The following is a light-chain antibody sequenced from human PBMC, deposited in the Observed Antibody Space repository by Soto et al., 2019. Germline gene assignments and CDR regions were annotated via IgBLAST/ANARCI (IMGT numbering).Light chain of an antibody. CDR2: YAS. CDR3: QQYNDLPLT. J-gene: IGKJ4*01. CDR1: QSVNSN. V-gene: IGKV3-15*01. Sequence: EIVMTQSPATLSVSPGERATLSCRASQSVNSNLAWYQQKPGQAPRLLIYYASTRATGIPARFSGSGSGTEFTLTISSLQSEDFAVYYCQQYNDLPLTFGGGTKVDIK.